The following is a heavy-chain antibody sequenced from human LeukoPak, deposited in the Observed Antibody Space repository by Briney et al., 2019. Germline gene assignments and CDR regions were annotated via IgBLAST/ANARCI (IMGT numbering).Heavy chain of an antibody. CDR3: AKGASIAVADY. Sequence: PGGSLRLSCAASGFTFSSYGMHWVRQAPGKGLEWVAVISYDGSNKYYADSVKGRFTISRDNSKNTLYLQMNSLRAEDTAVYYCAKGASIAVADYWGQGTLVTVSS. J-gene: IGHJ4*02. V-gene: IGHV3-30*18. CDR1: GFTFSSYG. CDR2: ISYDGSNK. D-gene: IGHD6-19*01.